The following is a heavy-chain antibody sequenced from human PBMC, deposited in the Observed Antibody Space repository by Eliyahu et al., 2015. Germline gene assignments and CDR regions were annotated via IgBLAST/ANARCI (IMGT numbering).Heavy chain of an antibody. V-gene: IGHV4-39*01. Sequence: QLQLQESGPGLVXPSXTLSXTCTVSXXXISSXSYYWGWIRQPPGKGLEWIGSSYYSGSXYYNPSLXSRVTISVDTSKNQFSLKLSSVTAADTXVYYCARLSVGKYQLLTGWFDPWGQGTLVTVSS. D-gene: IGHD2-2*01. CDR3: ARLSVGKYQLLTGWFDP. J-gene: IGHJ5*02. CDR1: XXXISSXSYY. CDR2: SYYSGSX.